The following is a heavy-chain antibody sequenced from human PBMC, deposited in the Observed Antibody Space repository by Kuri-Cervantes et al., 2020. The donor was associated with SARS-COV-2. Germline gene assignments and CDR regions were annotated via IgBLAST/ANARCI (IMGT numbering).Heavy chain of an antibody. V-gene: IGHV1-69*13. J-gene: IGHJ3*02. Sequence: SVKVSCKASGGTFSSYAISWVRQAPGQGLEWMGGIIPIFGTANYAQKFQGRVTITADESTSTAYMELSSLRSEDTGVYYCANWPPCGEYGGDGFDIWGQGTMVTVSS. CDR3: ANWPPCGEYGGDGFDI. CDR1: GGTFSSYA. D-gene: IGHD4-17*01. CDR2: IIPIFGTA.